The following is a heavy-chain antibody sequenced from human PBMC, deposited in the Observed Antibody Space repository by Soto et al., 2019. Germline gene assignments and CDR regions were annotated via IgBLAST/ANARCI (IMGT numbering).Heavy chain of an antibody. J-gene: IGHJ6*02. Sequence: EVQLVESGGGWAWRGGSLSLSCGASGFALGSYWWNWVRQPPGKGLEWVANIKVDGSEQYYADSLKGRFTISRDNTKNSLYLQMHSLTDGDTAMYYCARDPHGMDVWGRRTTVTVSS. CDR2: IKVDGSEQ. CDR1: GFALGSYW. V-gene: IGHV3-7*03. CDR3: ARDPHGMDV.